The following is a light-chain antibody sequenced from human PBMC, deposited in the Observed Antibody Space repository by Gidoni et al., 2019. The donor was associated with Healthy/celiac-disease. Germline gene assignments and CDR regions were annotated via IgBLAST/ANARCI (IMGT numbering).Light chain of an antibody. CDR2: DAS. Sequence: TVSCRASQSVSSYLAWYQQKPGQAPRLLIYDASNRATGSPARFSGSGSGTDFTRTISSPEPEDFAVYYCQQRSNWATFGHGTKVDIK. V-gene: IGKV3-11*01. CDR1: QSVSSY. J-gene: IGKJ3*01. CDR3: QQRSNWAT.